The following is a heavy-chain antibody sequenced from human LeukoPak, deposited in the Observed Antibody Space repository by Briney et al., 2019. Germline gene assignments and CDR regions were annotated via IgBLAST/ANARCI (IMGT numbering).Heavy chain of an antibody. J-gene: IGHJ4*02. D-gene: IGHD3-3*01. CDR3: ARGKPGITIFGVVTIAFDY. CDR2: INHSGST. V-gene: IGHV4-34*01. Sequence: SETLSLTCAVYGGSFSGYYWSWIRQPPGKGLEWIGGINHSGSTNYNPSLKSRVTISVDTSKNQFSLKLSSVTAADTAVYYCARGKPGITIFGVVTIAFDYWGQGTLVTVSS. CDR1: GGSFSGYY.